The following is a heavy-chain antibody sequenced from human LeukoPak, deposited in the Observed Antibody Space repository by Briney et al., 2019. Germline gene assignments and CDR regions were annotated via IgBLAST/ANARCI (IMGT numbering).Heavy chain of an antibody. CDR2: INHSGST. J-gene: IGHJ6*03. D-gene: IGHD6-13*01. CDR1: GGSFSGYY. CDR3: ARGVPRSFLNSSPRPKNYYMDV. V-gene: IGHV4-34*01. Sequence: SETLSLTCAVYGGSFSGYYWSWIRQPPGKGLEWIGEINHSGSTNYNPSLKSRVTISVDTSKNQFSLKLSSVTAADTAVYYCARGVPRSFLNSSPRPKNYYMDVWGKGTTVNVSS.